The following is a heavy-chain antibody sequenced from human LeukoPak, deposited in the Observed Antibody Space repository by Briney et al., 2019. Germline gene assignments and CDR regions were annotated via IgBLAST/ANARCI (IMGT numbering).Heavy chain of an antibody. V-gene: IGHV1-2*04. CDR1: GYTFTSYA. J-gene: IGHJ5*02. D-gene: IGHD4-17*01. CDR3: ARAGPTVTTETNWFDP. Sequence: ASVKVSCKASGYTFTSYAMNWVRQAPGQGLEWMGWINPNSGGTNYAQKFQGWVTMTRDTSISTAYMELSRLRSDDTAVYYCARAGPTVTTETNWFDPWGQGTLVTVSS. CDR2: INPNSGGT.